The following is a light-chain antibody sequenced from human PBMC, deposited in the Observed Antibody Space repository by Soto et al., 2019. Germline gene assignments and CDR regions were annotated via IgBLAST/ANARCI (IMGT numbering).Light chain of an antibody. CDR2: AAS. V-gene: IGKV1-39*01. J-gene: IGKJ5*01. Sequence: IQMTQSPSSLSASVGDKVTITCRASQSISTYLNWYQQKPGKAPDLLIYAASTLQTGVPSRFSGSGSGTDFTLTISSLQPEDFATYYCQQSSRTPITFGQGTRLEIK. CDR3: QQSSRTPIT. CDR1: QSISTY.